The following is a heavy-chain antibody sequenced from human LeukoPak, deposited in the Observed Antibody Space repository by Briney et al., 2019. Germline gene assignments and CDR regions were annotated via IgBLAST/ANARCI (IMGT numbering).Heavy chain of an antibody. D-gene: IGHD6-13*01. Sequence: GGSLRLSCAASGFTFSSYWMSWVRQAPGKGLEWVANIKQDGSEKYYVDSVKGRFTISRDNAKNSLYLQMNSLRAEDTAVYYCARDLSREYSSSYWFDPWGQGTLVTVSS. J-gene: IGHJ5*02. CDR1: GFTFSSYW. CDR2: IKQDGSEK. V-gene: IGHV3-7*01. CDR3: ARDLSREYSSSYWFDP.